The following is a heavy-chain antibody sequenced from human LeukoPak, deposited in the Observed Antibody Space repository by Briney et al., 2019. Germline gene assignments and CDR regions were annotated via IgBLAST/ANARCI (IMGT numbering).Heavy chain of an antibody. D-gene: IGHD2-21*02. CDR1: GFTFSSYA. CDR2: ISYDGNNK. CDR3: AKALTSYYFDY. V-gene: IGHV3-30*04. J-gene: IGHJ4*02. Sequence: PGGSLRLSCAASGFTFSSYAMHWVRQAPGKGLEWVALISYDGNNKYCADSLKGRFTISRDNSKNTLYLQMNSLIPEDTAVYFCAKALTSYYFDYWGQGTLVTVSS.